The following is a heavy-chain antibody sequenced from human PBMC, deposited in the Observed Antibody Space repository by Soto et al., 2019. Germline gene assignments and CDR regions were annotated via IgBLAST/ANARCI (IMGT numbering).Heavy chain of an antibody. Sequence: QVQLVQSGAEVKKPGSSVKVSCKASGGTFSSYAISWVRQAPGQGLEWMGGIIPIFGTANYAQKFQGRGTITADESTSTAYMELSSLRSEDTAVYYCARGAHYYDSSGYYGDAFDIWGQGTMVTVSS. CDR3: ARGAHYYDSSGYYGDAFDI. D-gene: IGHD3-22*01. CDR1: GGTFSSYA. V-gene: IGHV1-69*01. J-gene: IGHJ3*02. CDR2: IIPIFGTA.